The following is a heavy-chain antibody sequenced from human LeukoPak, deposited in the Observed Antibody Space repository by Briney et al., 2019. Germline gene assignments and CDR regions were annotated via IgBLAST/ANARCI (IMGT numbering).Heavy chain of an antibody. CDR3: ARDGGYAYDSSGYYLG. CDR2: IIPIFGTA. V-gene: IGHV1-69*01. Sequence: PVKVSCKASGGTFSSYAISWVRQAPGQGLEWMGGIIPIFGTADYAKKFQGRVTITADESTSTAYMELSSLRSEDTAVYYCARDGGYAYDSSGYYLGWGQGTLVTVSS. D-gene: IGHD3-22*01. J-gene: IGHJ4*02. CDR1: GGTFSSYA.